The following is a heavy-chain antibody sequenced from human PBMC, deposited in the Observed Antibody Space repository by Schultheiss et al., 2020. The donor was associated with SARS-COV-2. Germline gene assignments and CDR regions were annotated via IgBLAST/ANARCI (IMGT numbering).Heavy chain of an antibody. Sequence: GGSLRLSCAASGFTFSSYSMNWVRQAPGKGLEWVSAISGSGGSTYYADSVKGRFTISRDNSKNTLYLQMNSLRAEDTAVYYCARDLYDSSGYYGLFDYWGQGTLVTVSS. J-gene: IGHJ4*02. CDR2: ISGSGGST. CDR3: ARDLYDSSGYYGLFDY. CDR1: GFTFSSYS. V-gene: IGHV3-23*01. D-gene: IGHD3-22*01.